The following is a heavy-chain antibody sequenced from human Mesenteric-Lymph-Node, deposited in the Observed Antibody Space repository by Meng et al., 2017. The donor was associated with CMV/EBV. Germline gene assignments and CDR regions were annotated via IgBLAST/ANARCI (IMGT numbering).Heavy chain of an antibody. CDR3: ARGPTGRGRDYFDY. Sequence: ASGSTFTSYAMHWVRQAPGQRLEWMGWINAGNGTTKYSQRFQGRVTITRDTSASTAYMELSSLRSEDTAVYYCARGPTGRGRDYFDYWGQGTLVTVSS. J-gene: IGHJ4*02. V-gene: IGHV1-3*01. D-gene: IGHD3-10*01. CDR1: GSTFTSYA. CDR2: INAGNGTT.